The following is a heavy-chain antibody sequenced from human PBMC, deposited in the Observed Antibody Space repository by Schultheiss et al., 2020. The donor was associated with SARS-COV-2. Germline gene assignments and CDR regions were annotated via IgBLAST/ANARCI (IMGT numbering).Heavy chain of an antibody. CDR2: VRLSGST. CDR1: GDFFSTYY. V-gene: IGHV4-59*01. CDR3: ARDAGLTPTGGRGMDV. D-gene: IGHD3-16*01. Sequence: SETLSLTCAVSGDFFSTYYLSWVRQPPGKGLEWIGYVRLSGSTDYNPSLRSRVTISVDTSKNQFSLRLTSVTAADTAVYYCARDAGLTPTGGRGMDVWGQGTTVTVSS. J-gene: IGHJ6*02.